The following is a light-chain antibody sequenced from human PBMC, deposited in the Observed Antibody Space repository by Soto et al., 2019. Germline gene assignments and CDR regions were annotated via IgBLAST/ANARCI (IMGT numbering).Light chain of an antibody. V-gene: IGKV3-20*01. CDR3: QQYGRSPYT. CDR2: GAS. CDR1: QSVSSSY. Sequence: EIVLTQSPGTLSLSPGERATLSCRASQSVSSSYLAWYQQKPGQAPRLLIYGASTRATGIPDRFSGSGSGTDFTLTISRLEPEDFAVYNCQQYGRSPYTFGQGTKLEIK. J-gene: IGKJ2*01.